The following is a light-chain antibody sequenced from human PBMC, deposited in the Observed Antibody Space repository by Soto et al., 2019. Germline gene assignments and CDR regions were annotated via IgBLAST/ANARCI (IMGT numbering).Light chain of an antibody. V-gene: IGLV2-14*01. Sequence: SLRNPAASVSGSPGQSITISCTGTSSDVGGHNYVSWYQQHPGKAPKVMIYEVSNRPSGVSNRFSGSKSGNTASLTISGLQAEDEADYYCSAYTSSSTFYVCGTGTKVTVL. CDR3: SAYTSSSTFYV. CDR1: SSDVGGHNY. CDR2: EVS. J-gene: IGLJ1*01.